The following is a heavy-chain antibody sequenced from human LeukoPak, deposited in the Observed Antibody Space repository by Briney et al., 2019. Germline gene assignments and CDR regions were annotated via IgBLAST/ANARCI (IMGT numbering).Heavy chain of an antibody. Sequence: SVKVSCKASGGTFSSYAISWVRQAPGQGLEWMGGIIPIFGTANYAQKFQGRVTITADESTSTAYMELSSLRSEDTAVYYCARDGYCNSGSCYEFGNFDYWGQGTLIIVSS. CDR3: ARDGYCNSGSCYEFGNFDY. J-gene: IGHJ4*02. CDR1: GGTFSSYA. V-gene: IGHV1-69*13. CDR2: IIPIFGTA. D-gene: IGHD2-2*03.